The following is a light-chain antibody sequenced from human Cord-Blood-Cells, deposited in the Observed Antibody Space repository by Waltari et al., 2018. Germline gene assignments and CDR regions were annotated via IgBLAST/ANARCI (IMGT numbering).Light chain of an antibody. J-gene: IGLJ3*02. V-gene: IGLV2-23*01. CDR3: CSYAGSSTWV. CDR2: EGS. CDR1: SRDVGSSNL. Sequence: QSALTQTASVSGSPGQSITISCTGTSRDVGSSNLVSLYQQPPGKAPQLIIYEGSKRPSWVSNRFSGSKSGNTASLTSSGLQAEDEADYYCCSYAGSSTWVFGGGTKLTVL.